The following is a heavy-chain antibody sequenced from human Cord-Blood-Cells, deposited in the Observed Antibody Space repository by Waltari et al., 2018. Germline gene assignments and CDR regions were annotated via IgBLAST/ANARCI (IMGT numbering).Heavy chain of an antibody. CDR1: GRTFSSYA. J-gene: IGHJ3*02. D-gene: IGHD5-12*01. V-gene: IGHV1-69*01. Sequence: QVQLVQSGAEVKKPGSSVKVSCKASGRTFSSYAISRVRQAPGQGLEWMGGIIPIFGTANYAQKFQGRGTITADESTSTAYMELSSLRSEDTAVYYCGGRDGYNFAFDIWGQGTMVTVSS. CDR3: GGRDGYNFAFDI. CDR2: IIPIFGTA.